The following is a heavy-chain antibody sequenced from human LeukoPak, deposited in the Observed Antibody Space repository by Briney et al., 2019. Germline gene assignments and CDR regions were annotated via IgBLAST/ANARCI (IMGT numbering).Heavy chain of an antibody. CDR2: ISAYNGNT. Sequence: ASVKVSCKASGYTFTSYGISWVRQAPGQGLEWMGWISAYNGNTNYAQKLQGRVTMTTDTSTSTAYMELRSLRSDDTAVYYCARVILGGLNYYYYYMDVWGKGTTVTVSS. CDR3: ARVILGGLNYYYYYMDV. J-gene: IGHJ6*03. CDR1: GYTFTSYG. V-gene: IGHV1-18*01. D-gene: IGHD3-22*01.